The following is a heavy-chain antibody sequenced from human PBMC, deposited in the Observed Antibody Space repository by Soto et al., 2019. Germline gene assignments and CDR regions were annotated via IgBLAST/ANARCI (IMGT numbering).Heavy chain of an antibody. V-gene: IGHV4-39*01. CDR2: IYYSGST. D-gene: IGHD5-18*01. CDR3: ARQGYGSWSYYYYGMDV. J-gene: IGHJ6*02. Sequence: SETLSLTCTVSGGSISSSSYYWGWIRQPPGKGLEWIGSIYYSGSTYYNPSLKSRVTISVDTSKNQFSLKLSSVTAADTAVYYCARQGYGSWSYYYYGMDVWGQGTTVTVSS. CDR1: GGSISSSSYY.